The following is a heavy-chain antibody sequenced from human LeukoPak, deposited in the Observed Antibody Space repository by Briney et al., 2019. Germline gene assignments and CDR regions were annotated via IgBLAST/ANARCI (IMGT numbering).Heavy chain of an antibody. V-gene: IGHV3-23*01. CDR3: ARDKHTIAAAGPIDY. Sequence: GGSLRLSCAASAITFSTYAMSWVRQAPGKGLECVSVISGGAGSTYYADSVKGRFTISRDNSKNTLYLQMNSLRAEDTAVYYCARDKHTIAAAGPIDYWGQGTLVTVSS. J-gene: IGHJ4*02. D-gene: IGHD6-13*01. CDR2: ISGGAGST. CDR1: AITFSTYA.